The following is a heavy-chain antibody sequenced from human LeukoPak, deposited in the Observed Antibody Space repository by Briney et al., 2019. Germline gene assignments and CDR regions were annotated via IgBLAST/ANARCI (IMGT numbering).Heavy chain of an antibody. CDR2: INWNGGST. D-gene: IGHD1-26*01. Sequence: GGSLRLSCAASGFTFSSYAMSWVRQAPGKGLEWVSGINWNGGSTGYADSVKGRFTISRDNAKNSLYLQMNSLRAEDTALYYCASGGIYYGAAFDFWGQGTLVTVSS. J-gene: IGHJ4*02. V-gene: IGHV3-20*04. CDR1: GFTFSSYA. CDR3: ASGGIYYGAAFDF.